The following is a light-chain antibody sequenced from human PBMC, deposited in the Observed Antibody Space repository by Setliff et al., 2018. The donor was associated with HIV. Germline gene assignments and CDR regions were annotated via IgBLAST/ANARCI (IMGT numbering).Light chain of an antibody. Sequence: SYELTQPPSVSVSPGQTANITCSGDRLGDKYVCWYQQKPGQSPTVVIYQDTERPSGIPERFSGSNSGNTATLTISGARAVDEAEYYCQAWDSTTRTFGGGTK. CDR2: QDT. J-gene: IGLJ2*01. CDR1: RLGDKY. V-gene: IGLV3-1*01. CDR3: QAWDSTTRT.